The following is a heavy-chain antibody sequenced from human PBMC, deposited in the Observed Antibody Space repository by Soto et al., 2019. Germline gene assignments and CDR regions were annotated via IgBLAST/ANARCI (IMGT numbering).Heavy chain of an antibody. CDR3: ARVRGANPYYDFWSGYYPYYYYGMDV. V-gene: IGHV4-59*01. CDR1: CGSISRYY. CDR2: IYYSGST. D-gene: IGHD3-3*01. Sequence: XESLSLPCTVSCGSISRYYWSWIRQPPGKGLDWIGYIYYSGSTNYNPSLKSRVTISVDTSKNQFSLKLSSVTAADTAVYYCARVRGANPYYDFWSGYYPYYYYGMDVWGQGTTVTVSS. J-gene: IGHJ6*02.